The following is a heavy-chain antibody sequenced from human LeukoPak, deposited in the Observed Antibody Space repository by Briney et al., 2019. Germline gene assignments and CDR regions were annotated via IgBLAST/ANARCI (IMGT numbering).Heavy chain of an antibody. CDR2: IYSGGST. CDR3: ATTLTTWGVFDY. V-gene: IGHV3-53*01. D-gene: IGHD4-17*01. J-gene: IGHJ4*02. Sequence: LRLPSPPSGFTVSSNYMSWVHLAPGKGLEWVSVIYSGGSTYYADSVKGRFTISRDNSKNTLYLQMNSLRAEDTAVYYCATTLTTWGVFDYWGQGTLVTVSS. CDR1: GFTVSSNY.